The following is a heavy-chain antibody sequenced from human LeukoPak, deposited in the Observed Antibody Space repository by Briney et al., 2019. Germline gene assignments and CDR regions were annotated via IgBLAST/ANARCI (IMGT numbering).Heavy chain of an antibody. CDR3: ARQRRGYSGYET. V-gene: IGHV4-4*09. Sequence: ASETLSLTCTVSGGSISPYYWSWIRQPPGKGLEWIGYIYTSGSTNYNPPLKSRVTISVDTSENQFSLKLSSVTAADTAVYYCARQRRGYSGYETWGQGTLVTVSS. CDR1: GGSISPYY. CDR2: IYTSGST. D-gene: IGHD5-12*01. J-gene: IGHJ5*02.